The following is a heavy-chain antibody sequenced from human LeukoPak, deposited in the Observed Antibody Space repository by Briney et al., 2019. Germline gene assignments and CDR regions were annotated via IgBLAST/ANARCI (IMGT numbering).Heavy chain of an antibody. CDR2: INSDGSST. Sequence: GGSLRLSCAASGFSFSSFWMHWVRQTPGKGLVWVSHINSDGSSTTYADAVNGRFSISRDNAKNTLYLQMNSLRVEDTGVYYCARVIRYFDGSLHYYMDVWGKGTTVTIFS. CDR3: ARVIRYFDGSLHYYMDV. CDR1: GFSFSSFW. J-gene: IGHJ6*03. D-gene: IGHD3-9*01. V-gene: IGHV3-74*01.